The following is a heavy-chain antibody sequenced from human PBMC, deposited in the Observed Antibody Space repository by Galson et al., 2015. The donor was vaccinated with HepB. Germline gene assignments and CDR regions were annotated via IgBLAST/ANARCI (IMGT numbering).Heavy chain of an antibody. CDR3: ARGSGITGTAPYYYYYMDV. CDR1: GGTFSSYA. Sequence: SVKVSCKASGGTFSSYAISWVRQAPGQGLEWMGGIIPILGIANYAQKFQGRVTITADKSTSTAYMELSSLRSEDTAVYYCARGSGITGTAPYYYYYMDVWGKGTTVTVSS. J-gene: IGHJ6*03. D-gene: IGHD1-20*01. V-gene: IGHV1-69*10. CDR2: IIPILGIA.